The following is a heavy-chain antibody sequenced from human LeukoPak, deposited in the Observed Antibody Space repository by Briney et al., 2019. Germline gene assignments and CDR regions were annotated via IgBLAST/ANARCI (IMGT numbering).Heavy chain of an antibody. J-gene: IGHJ1*01. CDR1: GFTFNTYG. D-gene: IGHD1-7*01. CDR2: ISYDGSNK. CDR3: AAYHASGTFGYFQH. Sequence: GGSLRLSCAASGFTFNTYGMHWVRQAPGKGLEWLAVISYDGSNKYFADSVEGRLVVSRDNSNNTLYLHMNTLRPDDTAIYYCAAYHASGTFGYFQHWGQGTLVTVSS. V-gene: IGHV3-30*03.